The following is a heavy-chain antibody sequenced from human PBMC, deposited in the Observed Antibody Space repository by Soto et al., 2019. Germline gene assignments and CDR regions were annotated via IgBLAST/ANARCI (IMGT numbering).Heavy chain of an antibody. V-gene: IGHV5-51*01. CDR3: ARQSSYSTSSFDP. CDR2: IYPGDSDT. Sequence: PGASLKISCKGSGYSFSNFWIGWVRQMPGKGLEWMGIIYPGDSDTRYSPSLKGQVTMSADNSISTAYLQWSSLKASDSAMYYCARQSSYSTSSFDPWGQGTLVTVSS. D-gene: IGHD2-2*01. J-gene: IGHJ5*02. CDR1: GYSFSNFW.